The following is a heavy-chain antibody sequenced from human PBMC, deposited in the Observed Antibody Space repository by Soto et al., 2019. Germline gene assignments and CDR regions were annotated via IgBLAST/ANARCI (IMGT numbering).Heavy chain of an antibody. CDR1: GFTFSDYY. CDR3: AREHKYCSSTSCYVDY. Sequence: GGSLRLSCAASGFTFSDYYMSWIRQAPGKGLEWVSYISSSGSTIYYADSVKGRFTISRDNAKNSLYLQMNSLRAEDTAVYYFAREHKYCSSTSCYVDYWGQGTLVSVSS. V-gene: IGHV3-11*01. CDR2: ISSSGSTI. D-gene: IGHD2-2*01. J-gene: IGHJ4*02.